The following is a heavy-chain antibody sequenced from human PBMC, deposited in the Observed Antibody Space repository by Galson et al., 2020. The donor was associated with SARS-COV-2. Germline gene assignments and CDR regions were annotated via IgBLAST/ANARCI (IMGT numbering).Heavy chain of an antibody. CDR2: ISYDGSNK. CDR3: ASCHCSGGSCYFYYGMDV. Sequence: TGGSLRLPCAASGFTFSSSPMPWVRQAPGKGLEWVAVISYDGSNKYSADPVKGQFTISKDNSKNTLYLQMNSLRAEDTAVYYCASCHCSGGSCYFYYGMDVWGQGTTVTVSS. CDR1: GFTFSSSP. V-gene: IGHV3-30-3*01. J-gene: IGHJ6*02. D-gene: IGHD2-15*01.